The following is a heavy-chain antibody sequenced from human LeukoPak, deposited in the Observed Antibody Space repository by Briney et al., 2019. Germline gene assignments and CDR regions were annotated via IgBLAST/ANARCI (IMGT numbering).Heavy chain of an antibody. CDR2: IYSGGST. CDR3: ARLSTLIVAHGAFDV. V-gene: IGHV3-53*01. D-gene: IGHD3-22*01. J-gene: IGHJ3*01. Sequence: PGGSLRLSCAASGFTVSSNYMNWGRQAPGKGLEWVSVIYSGGSTYYADSVKGRVTISTHNSKNTLYLQMNSLRAEDTAVYYCARLSTLIVAHGAFDVWGRGTMVTVSS. CDR1: GFTVSSNY.